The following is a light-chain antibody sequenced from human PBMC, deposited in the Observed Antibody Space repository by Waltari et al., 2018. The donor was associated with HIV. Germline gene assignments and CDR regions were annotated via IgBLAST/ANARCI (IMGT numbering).Light chain of an antibody. CDR3: SSYAGSYIWV. Sequence: QSALTQPRSVSGSPGQSVTISCTGTSNDVGASGFVSWYQQHPGTAPRLIIFDVISRPAGVPDRFSGSKSGSTASLTITGLQAEDEADYYCSSYAGSYIWVFGGGTKLTVL. J-gene: IGLJ3*02. CDR2: DVI. CDR1: SNDVGASGF. V-gene: IGLV2-11*01.